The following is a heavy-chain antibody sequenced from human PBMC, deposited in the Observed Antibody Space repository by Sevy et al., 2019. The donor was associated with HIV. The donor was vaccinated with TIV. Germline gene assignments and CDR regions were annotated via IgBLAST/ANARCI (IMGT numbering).Heavy chain of an antibody. V-gene: IGHV3-30-3*01. CDR3: ARVVVITRGGDY. J-gene: IGHJ4*02. CDR1: GFTVSRYA. CDR2: ISYDGSNK. Sequence: GGSLRLSCAASGFTVSRYAMHWVRQAPGKGLEWVAVISYDGSNKYYADSVKGRFTISRDNSKNTLYLQMNSLRAEDTAVYYCARVVVITRGGDYWGQGTLVTVSS. D-gene: IGHD3-22*01.